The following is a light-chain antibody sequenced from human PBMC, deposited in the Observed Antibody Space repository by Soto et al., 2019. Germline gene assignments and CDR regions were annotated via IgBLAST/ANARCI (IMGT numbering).Light chain of an antibody. J-gene: IGLJ3*02. CDR2: LDSDGSH. CDR3: QTWATGPDWV. V-gene: IGLV4-69*01. CDR1: SGHSSYT. Sequence: QLVLTQSPSASASLGASVKLTCTLSSGHSSYTITWHQQQPDKGPRYLMSLDSDGSHYKGDGIPDRFSGSSYGTERYLTISSLQSEDEADYYCQTWATGPDWVFGGGTQLTVL.